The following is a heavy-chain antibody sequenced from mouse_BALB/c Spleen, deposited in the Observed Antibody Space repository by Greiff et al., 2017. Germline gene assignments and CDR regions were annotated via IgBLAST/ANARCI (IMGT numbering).Heavy chain of an antibody. CDR3: ARRTGTSFDY. D-gene: IGHD4-1*01. CDR1: GYTFTSYW. J-gene: IGHJ2*01. CDR2: INPSTGYT. V-gene: IGHV1-7*01. Sequence: VQLQQSGAELAKPGASVKMSCKASGYTFTSYWMHWVKQRPGQGLEWIGYINPSTGYTEYNQKFKDKATLTADKSSSTAYMQLSSLTSEDSAVYYCARRTGTSFDYWGQGTTLTVSS.